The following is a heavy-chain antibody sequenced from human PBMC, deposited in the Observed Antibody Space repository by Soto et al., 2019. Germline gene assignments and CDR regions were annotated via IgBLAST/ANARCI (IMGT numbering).Heavy chain of an antibody. Sequence: EVQLLESGGGLKQPGESLRLSCAASGFSFSSYAMSWVRQAPGKGLEWVSGIRDSGGNTYYADSVKGRFTISRDNSKNMVYLQMNSLRAEDTAVYYCAKSGGFSGYDWRGYYYYGMDVWGQGTTVTVSS. CDR2: IRDSGGNT. V-gene: IGHV3-23*01. CDR3: AKSGGFSGYDWRGYYYYGMDV. J-gene: IGHJ6*02. D-gene: IGHD5-12*01. CDR1: GFSFSSYA.